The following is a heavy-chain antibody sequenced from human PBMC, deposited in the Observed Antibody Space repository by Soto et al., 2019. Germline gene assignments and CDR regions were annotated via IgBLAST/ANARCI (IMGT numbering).Heavy chain of an antibody. CDR3: ARELVDYDFWSGYWSNLDY. D-gene: IGHD3-3*01. V-gene: IGHV1-18*01. CDR1: GYTFTSYG. CDR2: ISAYNGNT. J-gene: IGHJ4*02. Sequence: ASVKVSCKASGYTFTSYGISWVRKAPGQGLEWMGWISAYNGNTNYAQKLQGRVTMTTDTSTSTAYMELRSLRSDDTAVYYCARELVDYDFWSGYWSNLDYWGQGTLVTAPQ.